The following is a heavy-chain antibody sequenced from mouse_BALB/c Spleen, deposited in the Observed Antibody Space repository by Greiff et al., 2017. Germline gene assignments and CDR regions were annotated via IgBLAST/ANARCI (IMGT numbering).Heavy chain of an antibody. D-gene: IGHD2-4*01. Sequence: VQLKQSGPGLVKPSQTVSLTCTVTGISITTGNYRWSWIRQFPGNKLEWIGYIYYSGTITYNPSLTSRTTITRDTSKNQFFLEMNSLTAEDTATYYCARDRDYDYGYYAMDYWGQGTSVTVSS. CDR1: GISITTGNYR. J-gene: IGHJ4*01. CDR2: IYYSGTI. CDR3: ARDRDYDYGYYAMDY. V-gene: IGHV3-5*02.